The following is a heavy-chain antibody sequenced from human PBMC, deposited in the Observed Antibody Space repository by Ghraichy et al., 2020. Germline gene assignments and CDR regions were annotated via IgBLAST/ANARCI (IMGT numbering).Heavy chain of an antibody. D-gene: IGHD3-9*01. CDR2: IYPGDSDT. CDR3: ARRHGSYYDILTGYYD. CDR1: GYSFTSYW. Sequence: GESLNISCKGSGYSFTSYWIGWVRQMPGKGLEWMGIIYPGDSDTRYSPSFQGQVTISADKSISTAYLQWSSLKASDTAMYYCARRHGSYYDILTGYYDWGQGTLVTVSS. J-gene: IGHJ4*02. V-gene: IGHV5-51*01.